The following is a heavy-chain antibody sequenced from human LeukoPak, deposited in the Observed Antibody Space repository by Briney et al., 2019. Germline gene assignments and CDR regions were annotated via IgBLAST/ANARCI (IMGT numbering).Heavy chain of an antibody. CDR1: GFTFSRYA. Sequence: PGGSLRLSCSASGFTFSRYAMHWVRQAPGKGLEYVSAISSNGGSTYYADSVKGRFTISRDNSKNTLYLQMSGLRAEDTAVYYCARVGCSGGSCYPDYWGQGTLVTVSS. D-gene: IGHD2-15*01. CDR3: ARVGCSGGSCYPDY. CDR2: ISSNGGST. V-gene: IGHV3-64D*06. J-gene: IGHJ4*02.